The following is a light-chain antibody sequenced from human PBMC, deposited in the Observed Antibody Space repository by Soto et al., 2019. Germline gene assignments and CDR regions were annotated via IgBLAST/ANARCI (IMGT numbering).Light chain of an antibody. Sequence: EVVMTQSPATLSVSPGERATLSCRASETVATNLAWYQQKPGQAPRLLISGASTRAAGISDRFRGSGSGTDFTLTISSLEPEDFAVYYCQQYNNWPSWTFGQGTKVDNK. CDR3: QQYNNWPSWT. CDR1: ETVATN. V-gene: IGKV3-15*01. J-gene: IGKJ1*01. CDR2: GAS.